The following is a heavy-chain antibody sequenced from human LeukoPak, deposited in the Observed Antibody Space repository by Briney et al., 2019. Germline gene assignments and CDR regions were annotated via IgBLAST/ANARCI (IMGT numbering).Heavy chain of an antibody. J-gene: IGHJ3*02. V-gene: IGHV3-23*01. CDR3: AKGPTAHDAFDI. CDR2: ISGSGGST. Sequence: GGSLRLSCAASGFTFSSYAMSWVRQAPGKGLEWASAISGSGGSTYYADSVKGRFTISRDNSKNTLYLQMNSLRAEDTAVYYCAKGPTAHDAFDIWGQGTMVTVSS. CDR1: GFTFSSYA. D-gene: IGHD4-17*01.